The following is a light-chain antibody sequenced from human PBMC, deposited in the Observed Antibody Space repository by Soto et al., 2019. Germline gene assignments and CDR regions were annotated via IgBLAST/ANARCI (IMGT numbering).Light chain of an antibody. CDR2: DDS. CDR3: SSYRSGNTLVV. V-gene: IGLV3-21*02. CDR1: NIGSKR. J-gene: IGLJ2*01. Sequence: SYELTQPPSVSVAPGQTARITCGGNNIGSKRVHWYQQKPGQAPVLVVYDDSDRPSGIPERFSGSNSGNTATLTISRVEAGDEADYYCSSYRSGNTLVVFGGGTKVTVL.